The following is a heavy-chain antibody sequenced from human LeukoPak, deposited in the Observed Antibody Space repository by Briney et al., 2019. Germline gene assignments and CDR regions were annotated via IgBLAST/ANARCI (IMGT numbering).Heavy chain of an antibody. CDR2: IYYSGST. CDR1: GGSISSYY. D-gene: IGHD1-20*01. V-gene: IGHV4-39*01. J-gene: IGHJ4*02. CDR3: ARLNNWNDAGNFDY. Sequence: PSETLSLTCTVSGGSISSYYWGWIRQPPGKGLEWIGSIYYSGSTYYNPSLKSRVTISVDTSKNQFSLKLSSVTAADTAVYYCARLNNWNDAGNFDYWGQGTLVTVSS.